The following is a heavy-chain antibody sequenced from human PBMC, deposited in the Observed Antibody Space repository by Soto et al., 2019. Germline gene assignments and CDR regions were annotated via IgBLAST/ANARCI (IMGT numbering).Heavy chain of an antibody. D-gene: IGHD6-13*01. Sequence: GGSLRLSCAASGFTFSSYAMHWVRQAPGKGLEWVAVISYDGSNKYYADSVKGRFTISRDNSKNTLYLQMNSLRAEDTAVYYCARDSIGYSSSGTDYWGQGTLVTVSS. CDR1: GFTFSSYA. V-gene: IGHV3-30-3*01. CDR3: ARDSIGYSSSGTDY. CDR2: ISYDGSNK. J-gene: IGHJ4*02.